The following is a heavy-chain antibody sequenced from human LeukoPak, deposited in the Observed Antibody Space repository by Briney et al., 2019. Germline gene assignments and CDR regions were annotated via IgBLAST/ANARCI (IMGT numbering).Heavy chain of an antibody. CDR2: ISSSGSTK. CDR1: GFTFSSYE. V-gene: IGHV3-48*03. Sequence: PGGSLRLSCAASGFTFSSYEKNWVRQAPGKGLEWVSYISSSGSTKYYADSVKGRITISRDNAKKSMYLQMNSLRAEDTAVYYCARAFGSGSYSFWGQGTLVSVSS. CDR3: ARAFGSGSYSF. J-gene: IGHJ4*02. D-gene: IGHD3-10*01.